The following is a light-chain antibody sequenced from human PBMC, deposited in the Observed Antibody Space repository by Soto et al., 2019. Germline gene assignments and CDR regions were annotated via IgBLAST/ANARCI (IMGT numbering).Light chain of an antibody. J-gene: IGKJ1*01. CDR1: QSVSNNY. CDR2: GAS. CDR3: QQYGSSGT. Sequence: EIVLTQSPGTLSLSPVERDTLXERASQSVSNNYLAWYQQKPGQAPRLLIYGASNRATGIPDRFSGSGSGTDFTLTISRLEPEDFAVYYCQQYGSSGTFGQGTKVDIK. V-gene: IGKV3-20*01.